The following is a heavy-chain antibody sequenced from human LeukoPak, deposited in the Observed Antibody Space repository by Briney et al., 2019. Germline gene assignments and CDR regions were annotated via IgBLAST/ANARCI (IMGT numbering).Heavy chain of an antibody. J-gene: IGHJ4*02. CDR1: GFAFNTYA. Sequence: PGGSLRLSCAASGFAFNTYAMAWVRQAPGKGLEWVSGIKDDGSTTYHADSVKGRFTISRDNSKSMLYLQMNILRADDTAVFYCVKRDYPDNNYFPLFDHWGPGTLVTVSS. V-gene: IGHV3-23*01. CDR3: VKRDYPDNNYFPLFDH. D-gene: IGHD3-22*01. CDR2: IKDDGSTT.